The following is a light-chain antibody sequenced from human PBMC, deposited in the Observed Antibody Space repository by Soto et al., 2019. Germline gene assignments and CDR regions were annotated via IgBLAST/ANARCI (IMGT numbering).Light chain of an antibody. CDR1: QNVNSNF. Sequence: EIVMAQSPATLSVSPGDKASLPSRASQNVNSNFFAWYQQKAGQAPRVIIYGTSSRATGIPDRFGGSGSGTDCTLTISRLEPEDVALYYCQHYGAAPITFGQGTRLEIK. J-gene: IGKJ5*01. CDR3: QHYGAAPIT. V-gene: IGKV3-20*01. CDR2: GTS.